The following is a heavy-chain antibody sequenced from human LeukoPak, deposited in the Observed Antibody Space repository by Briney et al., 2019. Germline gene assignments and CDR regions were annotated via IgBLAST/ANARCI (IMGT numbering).Heavy chain of an antibody. D-gene: IGHD3-10*01. CDR3: ARDERGYYYGSGSPLFDY. V-gene: IGHV3-7*01. Sequence: GGSLRLSCAASGFTFSSYWMSWVRQAPGKGLEWVANIKQDGSEKYYVDSVKGRFTISRDNAKNSLYLQMNSLRAEDTAVYYCARDERGYYYGSGSPLFDYWGQGTLVTVSS. CDR2: IKQDGSEK. J-gene: IGHJ4*02. CDR1: GFTFSSYW.